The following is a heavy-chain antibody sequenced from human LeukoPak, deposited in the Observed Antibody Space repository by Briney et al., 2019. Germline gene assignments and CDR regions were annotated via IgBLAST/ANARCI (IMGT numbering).Heavy chain of an antibody. CDR3: ARPTTVEDYFDY. D-gene: IGHD4-17*01. J-gene: IGHJ4*02. V-gene: IGHV1-46*01. CDR2: INPSGGST. CDR1: GYTFTSYY. Sequence: ASVKVSCKASGYTFTSYYMHWMRQAPGQGLEWMGIINPSGGSTSYAQKFQGRVSMTRDTSTSTVYMDLSSLRSEDTAVYYCARPTTVEDYFDYWGQGTLVTVSS.